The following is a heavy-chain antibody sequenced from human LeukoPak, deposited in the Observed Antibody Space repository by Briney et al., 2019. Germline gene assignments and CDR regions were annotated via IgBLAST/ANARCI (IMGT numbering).Heavy chain of an antibody. CDR1: GGTXSSYA. D-gene: IGHD4-17*01. CDR3: ATHDGDYEKGENY. Sequence: SVKVSCKASGGTXSSYAISRVRQAPGQGLEWMGSIIPILGIANYAQKFQGRVTITADKSTSTAYMELSSLRSEDTAVYYCATHDGDYEKGENYWGQGTLVTVSS. V-gene: IGHV1-69*04. CDR2: IIPILGIA. J-gene: IGHJ4*02.